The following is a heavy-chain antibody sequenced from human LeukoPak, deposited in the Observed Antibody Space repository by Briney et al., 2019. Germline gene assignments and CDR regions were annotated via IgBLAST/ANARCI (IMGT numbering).Heavy chain of an antibody. J-gene: IGHJ4*02. CDR3: AKGAGRGYCSGGSCDYFDY. V-gene: IGHV3-23*01. CDR1: GFTFSSYA. CDR2: IGGSGGST. Sequence: GGSPRLSCAASGFTFSSYAMSWVRQAPGKGLEWVSAIGGSGGSTYYADSVKGRFTISRDNSKNTLYPQMNSLRAEDTAVYYCAKGAGRGYCSGGSCDYFDYWGQGTLVTVSS. D-gene: IGHD2-15*01.